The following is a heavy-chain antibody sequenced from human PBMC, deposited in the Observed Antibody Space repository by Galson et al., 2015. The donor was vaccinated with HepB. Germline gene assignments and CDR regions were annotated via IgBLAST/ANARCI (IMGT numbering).Heavy chain of an antibody. CDR2: INAGNGNT. Sequence: SVKVSCKASGYTFTSYAMHWVRQAPGQRLEWMGWINAGNGNTKYSQKFQGRVTITRDTSASTAYMELSSLRSEDTAVYYCAGASVLRYFDWYDAFDIWGQGTMVTVSS. J-gene: IGHJ3*02. V-gene: IGHV1-3*01. CDR3: AGASVLRYFDWYDAFDI. CDR1: GYTFTSYA. D-gene: IGHD3-9*01.